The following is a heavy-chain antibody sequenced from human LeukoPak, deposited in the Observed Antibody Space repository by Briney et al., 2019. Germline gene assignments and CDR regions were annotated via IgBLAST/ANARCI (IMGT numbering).Heavy chain of an antibody. D-gene: IGHD5-18*01. V-gene: IGHV3-23*01. CDR2: ISGSGGST. J-gene: IGHJ6*03. Sequence: PGGSLRLSCAASGFTFSSYAMSWVRQAPGKGLEWVSAISGSGGSTYYADSVKGRFTISRDNSKNTLYLQMNSLGAEDTAVYYCAANEYSYGSSYYYYMDVWGKGTTVTVSS. CDR3: AANEYSYGSSYYYYMDV. CDR1: GFTFSSYA.